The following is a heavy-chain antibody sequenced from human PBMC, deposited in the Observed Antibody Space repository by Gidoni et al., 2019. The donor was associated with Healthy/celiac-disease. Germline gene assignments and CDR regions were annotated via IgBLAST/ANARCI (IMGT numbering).Heavy chain of an antibody. Sequence: QVQLVQSGAEVKKPGASVNVSCKASGYTFTSYDINWVRQATGQGLEWMGWMNPNSGNTGYAQKFQGRGTMNRNTSISTAYMELSSLRSEDTAVYYCARGGDSSGWFDDFDYWGQGTLVTVSS. V-gene: IGHV1-8*01. CDR3: ARGGDSSGWFDDFDY. CDR2: MNPNSGNT. J-gene: IGHJ4*02. D-gene: IGHD6-19*01. CDR1: GYTFTSYD.